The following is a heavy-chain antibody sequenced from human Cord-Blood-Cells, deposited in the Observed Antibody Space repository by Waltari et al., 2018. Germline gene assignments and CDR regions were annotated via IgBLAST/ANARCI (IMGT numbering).Heavy chain of an antibody. CDR2: IYHSGNT. V-gene: IGHV4-4*02. J-gene: IGHJ5*02. Sequence: QVQLQESGPGLVKPSGTLSLTCAVSGGSISSSNWWSWVRQPPGKGLEWIGEIYHSGNTNYNPSHKSRVTISVDKAKNQFSLKLSSVTAADTAVYYCARYRYCSSTSCYATINWFDPWGQGTLVTVSS. CDR3: ARYRYCSSTSCYATINWFDP. CDR1: GGSISSSNW. D-gene: IGHD2-2*01.